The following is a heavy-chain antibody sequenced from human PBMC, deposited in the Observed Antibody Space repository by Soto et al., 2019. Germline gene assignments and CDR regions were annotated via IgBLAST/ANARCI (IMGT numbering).Heavy chain of an antibody. V-gene: IGHV1-18*01. CDR1: GFTFSSYG. CDR3: ARDIESGTAKYLFYDYAMDV. D-gene: IGHD1-1*01. CDR2: VSANNGHT. J-gene: IGHJ6*02. Sequence: ASVKVSCKASGFTFSSYGLNWVRQAPGQGLEWMGWVSANNGHTKYAQNLQGRVSMTTDTSTSTAYMELRGLTFDDTAVYYCARDIESGTAKYLFYDYAMDVWGQGTTVTVSS.